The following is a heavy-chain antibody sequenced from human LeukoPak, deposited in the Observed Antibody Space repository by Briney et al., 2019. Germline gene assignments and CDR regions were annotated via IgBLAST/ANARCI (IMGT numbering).Heavy chain of an antibody. CDR3: AKGGVGGSASTFDY. J-gene: IGHJ4*02. D-gene: IGHD4-23*01. Sequence: ISGTLHTTYYAAPVKGRFTISRDNSKNTLYLQMNSLRAEDTAVYYCAKGGVGGSASTFDYWGQGTLVTVSS. CDR2: ISGTLHTT. V-gene: IGHV3-23*01.